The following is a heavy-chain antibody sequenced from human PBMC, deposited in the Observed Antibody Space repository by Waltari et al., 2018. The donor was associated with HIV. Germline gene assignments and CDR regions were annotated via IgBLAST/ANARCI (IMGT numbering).Heavy chain of an antibody. J-gene: IGHJ3*02. V-gene: IGHV1-24*01. CDR3: ATDFDRTTMTAKSTGAFQI. CDR1: GYSFTALS. D-gene: IGHD2-21*02. Sequence: QVQLSQSGPEVKKPGASVKVSCRISGYSFTALSIHWVRQTPGGEFEWLGGLDRESDSRVFGQKFQGRVTLAEDFDTYTAFLFLVHLTSNDTALYYCATDFDRTTMTAKSTGAFQIWGQGTMVVVSA. CDR2: LDRESDSR.